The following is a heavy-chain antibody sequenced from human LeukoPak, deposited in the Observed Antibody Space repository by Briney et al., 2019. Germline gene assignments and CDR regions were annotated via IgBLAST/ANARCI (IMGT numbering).Heavy chain of an antibody. CDR2: IYYSGST. J-gene: IGHJ6*03. D-gene: IGHD6-13*01. Sequence: SETLSLTCTVSGGSISSYYWSWIRQPPGKGLEWIGYIYYSGSTNYNPSLKSRVTISVDTSKNQFSLKLSSVTAADTDVYYCARELRGSSRYMDVWGKGTTVTVSS. CDR1: GGSISSYY. CDR3: ARELRGSSRYMDV. V-gene: IGHV4-59*01.